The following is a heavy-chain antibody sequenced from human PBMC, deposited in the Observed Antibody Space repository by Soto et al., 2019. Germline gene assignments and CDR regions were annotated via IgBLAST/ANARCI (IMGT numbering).Heavy chain of an antibody. V-gene: IGHV5-51*01. D-gene: IGHD2-15*01. CDR1: GYSFTSYW. J-gene: IGHJ4*02. Sequence: GESLKISCKGSGYSFTSYWIGWVRQMPGKGLEWMGIIYPGDSDTRYSPSFQGQVTISADKSISTAYLQWSSLKASDTAMYYCARLGQGVVVAAPYQESWNDVPFDYWGQGTLVTVSS. CDR3: ARLGQGVVVAAPYQESWNDVPFDY. CDR2: IYPGDSDT.